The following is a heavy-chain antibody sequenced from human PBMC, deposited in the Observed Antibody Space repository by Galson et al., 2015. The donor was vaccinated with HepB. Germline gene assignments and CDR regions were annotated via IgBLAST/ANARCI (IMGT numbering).Heavy chain of an antibody. CDR3: AREAAAGTRWFDP. CDR1: GFTFSSYG. Sequence: SLRLSCAASGFTFSSYGMHWVRQAPGKGLEWVAVIWYDGSNKYYADSVKGRFTISRDNSKNTLYLQMNSLRAEDTAVYYCAREAAAGTRWFDPWGQGTLVTVSS. CDR2: IWYDGSNK. J-gene: IGHJ5*02. V-gene: IGHV3-33*01. D-gene: IGHD6-13*01.